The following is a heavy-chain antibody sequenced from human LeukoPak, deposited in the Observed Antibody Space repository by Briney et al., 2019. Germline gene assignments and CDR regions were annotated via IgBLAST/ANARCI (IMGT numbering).Heavy chain of an antibody. CDR1: GGSISSGGYS. CDR3: ARAPTYGSGSYGDY. Sequence: SETLSLTCAVSGGSISSGGYSWSWIRQPPGKGLEWIGYIYHSGSTYYNPSLKSRVTISVDTSKNQFSLKLSSVTAADTAVYYCARAPTYGSGSYGDYWGQGTLVTVSS. D-gene: IGHD3-10*01. V-gene: IGHV4-30-2*01. CDR2: IYHSGST. J-gene: IGHJ4*02.